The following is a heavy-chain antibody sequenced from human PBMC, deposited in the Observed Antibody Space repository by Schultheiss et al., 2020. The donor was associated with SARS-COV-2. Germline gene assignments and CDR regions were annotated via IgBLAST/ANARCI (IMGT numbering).Heavy chain of an antibody. Sequence: SETLSLTCTVSGGSISSGGYYWSWIRQHPGKGLEWIGYIYYSGSTYYNPSLKSRVTISVDKSKNQFSLKLSSVTAADTAVYYCARVKAARGFDYWGQGTLVTVSS. CDR3: ARVKAARGFDY. CDR2: IYYSGST. D-gene: IGHD6-6*01. V-gene: IGHV4-31*03. CDR1: GGSISSGGYY. J-gene: IGHJ4*02.